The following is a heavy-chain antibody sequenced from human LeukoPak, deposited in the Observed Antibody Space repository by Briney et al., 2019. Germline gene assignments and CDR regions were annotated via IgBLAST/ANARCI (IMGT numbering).Heavy chain of an antibody. D-gene: IGHD2-2*01. V-gene: IGHV1-2*02. CDR1: GFTLTDY. J-gene: IGHJ6*03. CDR3: ARADSVPAGDYHYWYMDV. CDR2: IKPNSGDT. Sequence: GASVKVSCKASGFTLTDYIHWVRQDPRRGLQWMGWIKPNSGDTDYAQKFQGRVTMTRDTSISTVYMELSSLRSDDTAVYYCARADSVPAGDYHYWYMDVWGKGTTVTVSS.